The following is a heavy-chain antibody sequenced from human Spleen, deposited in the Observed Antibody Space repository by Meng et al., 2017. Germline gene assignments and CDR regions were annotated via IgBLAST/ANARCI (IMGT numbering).Heavy chain of an antibody. CDR3: TRDMFGTVDY. D-gene: IGHD3-10*02. CDR1: GFTLSSHA. CDR2: ISSDGRTI. Sequence: GESLKISCAASGFTLSSHAMHWVRRAPGKGLEWVAVISSDGRTIYYLDSVKGRFAISRDNSKNTLYLQMNGLGAEDTAVYYCTRDMFGTVDYWGQGTLVTVSS. J-gene: IGHJ4*02. V-gene: IGHV3-30*09.